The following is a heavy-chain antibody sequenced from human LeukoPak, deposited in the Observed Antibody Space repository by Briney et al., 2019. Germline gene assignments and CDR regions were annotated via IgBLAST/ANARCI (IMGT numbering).Heavy chain of an antibody. Sequence: PGGSLRLSCAASGFTFSSYNMNWVRQAPGKGLEWVSSISSSSGYIYYADSVMGRFTISRDNAKNSLYLQMNSLRAEDTAVYYCAREGEEVLVPSMDVWGKGTTVTISS. J-gene: IGHJ6*03. CDR2: ISSSSGYI. V-gene: IGHV3-21*01. CDR3: AREGEEVLVPSMDV. CDR1: GFTFSSYN. D-gene: IGHD6-13*01.